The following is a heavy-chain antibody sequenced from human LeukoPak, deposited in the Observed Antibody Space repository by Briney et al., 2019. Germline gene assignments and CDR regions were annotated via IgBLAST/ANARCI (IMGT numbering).Heavy chain of an antibody. Sequence: GGSLRLSCATSGFTFDDYAFPWVRQVPGKGREWVSLISRDGGTTSYGDSVKGRFTISRDNSKNSLYMQMNSLKTEDSALYYCTKDFSGSYENWGQGTLVTVSS. D-gene: IGHD3-10*01. V-gene: IGHV3-43*02. J-gene: IGHJ4*02. CDR3: TKDFSGSYEN. CDR2: ISRDGGTT. CDR1: GFTFDDYA.